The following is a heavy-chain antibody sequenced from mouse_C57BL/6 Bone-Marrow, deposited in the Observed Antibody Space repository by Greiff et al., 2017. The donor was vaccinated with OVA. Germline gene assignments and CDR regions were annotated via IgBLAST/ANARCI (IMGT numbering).Heavy chain of an antibody. V-gene: IGHV1-78*01. CDR3: APTVVADYYAMDY. J-gene: IGHJ4*01. D-gene: IGHD1-1*01. Sequence: VQLQQFDAELVKPGASVKISCKVSGYTFTDHTIHWMKQRPEQGLEWIGYIYPRDGSTKYNEKFKGKATLTADKSSSTAYMQLNSLTSEDSAVYFCAPTVVADYYAMDYWGQGTSVTVSS. CDR1: GYTFTDHT. CDR2: IYPRDGST.